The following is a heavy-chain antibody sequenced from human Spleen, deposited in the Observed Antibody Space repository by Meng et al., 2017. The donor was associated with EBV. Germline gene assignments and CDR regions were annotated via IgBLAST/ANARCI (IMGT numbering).Heavy chain of an antibody. CDR3: ARGSGRWTFDY. CDR2: ISNSGTTI. Sequence: QVQCVESGGGLVKPGGSLRLSCAASGFIFSDYYMSWIRQTQGKGLEWISYISNSGTTIKYADSVKGRFTISRDNAKNSLYLQMNSLRADDTAVYYCARGSGRWTFDYWGQGTLVTVPQ. D-gene: IGHD1-26*01. CDR1: GFIFSDYY. V-gene: IGHV3-11*01. J-gene: IGHJ4*02.